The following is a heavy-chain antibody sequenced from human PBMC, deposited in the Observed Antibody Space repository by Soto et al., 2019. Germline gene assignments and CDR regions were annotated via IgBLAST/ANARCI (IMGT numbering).Heavy chain of an antibody. J-gene: IGHJ6*02. CDR2: ISYDGSNK. CDR1: GFTFSSYA. CDR3: ARAPPPGAAISKYYYYHGMDV. D-gene: IGHD2-8*02. V-gene: IGHV3-30-3*01. Sequence: QVQLVESGGGVVQPGRSLRLSCAASGFTFSSYAMHWVRQAPGKGLEWVAVISYDGSNKYYADSVKDRFTISRDNSKNTLYLQNNSLRAEDTAVYYCARAPPPGAAISKYYYYHGMDVWGQGTTVTVSS.